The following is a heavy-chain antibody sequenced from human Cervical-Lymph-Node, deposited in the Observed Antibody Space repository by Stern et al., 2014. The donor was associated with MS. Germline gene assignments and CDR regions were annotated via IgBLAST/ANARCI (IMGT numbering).Heavy chain of an antibody. D-gene: IGHD6-13*01. CDR1: GFTFSSYA. V-gene: IGHV3-23*04. J-gene: IGHJ6*02. CDR2: ISGSGVNT. CDR3: AKCRGAWSSWYGYYYYGMDV. Sequence: EMQLVESGGGLVQPGGSLRLSCAAYGFTFSSYAMSWVRQAPGKGLEWVSAISGSGVNTYYADSVKGRFTISRDNSKNTLYLQMNSLRAEDTAVYYCAKCRGAWSSWYGYYYYGMDVWGQGTTVTVSS.